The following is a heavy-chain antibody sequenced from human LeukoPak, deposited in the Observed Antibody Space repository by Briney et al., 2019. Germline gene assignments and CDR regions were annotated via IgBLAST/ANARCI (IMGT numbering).Heavy chain of an antibody. D-gene: IGHD1-7*01. V-gene: IGHV3-30*18. Sequence: GGSLRLSCAASGFTFSSYGMHWVRQAPGKGLEWVAVISYDGSNKYYADSVKGRFTISRDNSKNTLYLQMNSLRAEDTAVYYCAKDWALELLAFDIWGQGTMVTVSS. CDR3: AKDWALELLAFDI. CDR2: ISYDGSNK. J-gene: IGHJ3*02. CDR1: GFTFSSYG.